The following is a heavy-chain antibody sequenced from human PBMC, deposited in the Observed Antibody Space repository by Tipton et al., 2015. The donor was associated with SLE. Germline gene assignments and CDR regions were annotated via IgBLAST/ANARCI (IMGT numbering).Heavy chain of an antibody. CDR2: ISGSGTTT. V-gene: IGHV3-23*01. CDR1: GFTFSNYA. D-gene: IGHD6-19*01. J-gene: IGHJ4*02. CDR3: AKDYLTYSSGWSGD. Sequence: SLRLSCAASGFTFSNYAMTWVRQAPGKGLEWVSGISGSGTTTDYADSVKGRFTISRDNSKNTLYLQMNSLRAEDTAVYYCAKDYLTYSSGWSGDWGQGTLVTVSS.